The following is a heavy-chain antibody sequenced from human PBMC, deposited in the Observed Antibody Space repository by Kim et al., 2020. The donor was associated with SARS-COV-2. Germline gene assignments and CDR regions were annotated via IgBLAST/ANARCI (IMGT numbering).Heavy chain of an antibody. Sequence: GGSLRLSCAASGFTFSSYGMHWVRQAPGKGLEWVAVIWYDGSNKYYADSVKGRFTISRDNSKNTLYLQMNSLRAEDTAVYYCARWGYCTNGVCHYYYGMDVWGQGTTVTVSS. J-gene: IGHJ6*02. CDR1: GFTFSSYG. V-gene: IGHV3-33*01. CDR2: IWYDGSNK. CDR3: ARWGYCTNGVCHYYYGMDV. D-gene: IGHD2-8*01.